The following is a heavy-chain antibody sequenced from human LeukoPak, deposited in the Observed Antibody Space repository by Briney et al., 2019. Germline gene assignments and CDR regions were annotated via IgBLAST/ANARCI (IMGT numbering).Heavy chain of an antibody. CDR3: ARSQARGDYWFDP. CDR2: ISWNGGST. CDR1: GFTFDDYG. V-gene: IGHV3-20*04. Sequence: PGGSLRLSCSASGFTFDDYGMSWVRQVPGRGLEWVAVISWNGGSTGYADSVKGRFTISRDNAKNSLYLQMNSLRAEDTALYYCARSQARGDYWFDPWGQGTLVTVSS. D-gene: IGHD2-21*02. J-gene: IGHJ5*02.